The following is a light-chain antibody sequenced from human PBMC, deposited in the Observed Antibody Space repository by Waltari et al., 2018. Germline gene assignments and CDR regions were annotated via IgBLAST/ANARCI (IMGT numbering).Light chain of an antibody. Sequence: QSVLTQPPSVSGAPGQSVTISCTGSSSNIGAGFDVHWYQHLPGTAPKLLIFGNPHRPSGVPARFSGSNSGTSASLAITGLQPEDEADYFCLSYDRGLGGIFGGGTKLTVL. J-gene: IGLJ2*01. CDR3: LSYDRGLGGI. CDR1: SSNIGAGFD. V-gene: IGLV1-40*01. CDR2: GNP.